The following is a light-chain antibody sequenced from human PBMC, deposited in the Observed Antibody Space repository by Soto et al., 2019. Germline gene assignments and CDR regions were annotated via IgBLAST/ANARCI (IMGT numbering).Light chain of an antibody. CDR2: EVS. Sequence: QSALTQPASVSGSPGQSITISCTGTSSDVGGYSHVSWYQQHPGKAPKLMIYEVSNRPSGVSNRFSGSKSGNTASLTISGLQAEDEANYYCTSYASSSVWVFGGGTKLTVL. J-gene: IGLJ3*02. V-gene: IGLV2-14*03. CDR3: TSYASSSVWV. CDR1: SSDVGGYSH.